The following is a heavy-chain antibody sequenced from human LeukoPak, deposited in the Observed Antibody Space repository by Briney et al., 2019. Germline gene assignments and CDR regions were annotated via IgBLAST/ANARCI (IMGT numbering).Heavy chain of an antibody. CDR1: GYTFTSYY. J-gene: IGHJ5*02. V-gene: IGHV1-46*03. Sequence: GASVKVSCEASGYTFTSYYMHWVRQAPGQGLEWMGIINPSGGSTSYAQKFQGRVTMTRDTSTSTVYMELSSLRSEDTAVYYCARNVPAVFRSVWFDPWGQGTLVTVSS. CDR2: INPSGGST. CDR3: ARNVPAVFRSVWFDP. D-gene: IGHD2-2*01.